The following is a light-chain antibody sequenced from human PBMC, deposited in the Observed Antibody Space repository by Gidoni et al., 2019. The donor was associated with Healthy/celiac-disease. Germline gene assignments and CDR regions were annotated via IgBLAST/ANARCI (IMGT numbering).Light chain of an antibody. CDR3: QQYDNLPLFT. J-gene: IGKJ3*01. CDR2: DAS. V-gene: IGKV1-33*01. Sequence: DIQMPQSQSSLSASVGDRVTITCQASQDISNYLNWYQQKPGKAPKLLIYDASNLETGVPSRFSGSGSGTDFTFTISSLQPEDIATYYCQQYDNLPLFTFGPGTKVDIK. CDR1: QDISNY.